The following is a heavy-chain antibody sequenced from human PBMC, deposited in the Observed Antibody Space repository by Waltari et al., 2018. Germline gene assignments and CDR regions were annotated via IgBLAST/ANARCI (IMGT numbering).Heavy chain of an antibody. CDR2: IYTSGST. V-gene: IGHV4-4*07. J-gene: IGHJ3*02. D-gene: IGHD2-2*01. CDR3: AREGSVVVPAAMNGAFDI. CDR1: GGSISSYY. Sequence: QVQLQESGPGLVKPSETLSLTCTVSGGSISSYYWGWIRQPAGKGLEWIGRIYTSGSTNYNHSLKSRVTMSVDTSKNQFSLKLSSVTAADTAVYYCAREGSVVVPAAMNGAFDIWGQGTMVTVSS.